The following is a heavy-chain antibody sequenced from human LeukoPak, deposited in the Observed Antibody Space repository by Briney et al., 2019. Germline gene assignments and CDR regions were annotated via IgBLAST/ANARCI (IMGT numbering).Heavy chain of an antibody. V-gene: IGHV4-39*01. CDR1: GGSISSNGYY. D-gene: IGHD3-3*01. CDR2: FYYTGST. Sequence: SETLSLTCTVSGGSISSNGYYWGWIRQPPGKGLEWIGSFYYTGSTFYSPSLKSRVTISVDTSKDQFSLKLSSVTAADTAVYYCARAASLWSGYYQAPVYHYYYYYMDVWGKGTTVTASS. J-gene: IGHJ6*03. CDR3: ARAASLWSGYYQAPVYHYYYYYMDV.